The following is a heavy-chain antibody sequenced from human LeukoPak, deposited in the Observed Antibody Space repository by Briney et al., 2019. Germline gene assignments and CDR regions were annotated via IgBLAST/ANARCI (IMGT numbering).Heavy chain of an antibody. V-gene: IGHV4-38-2*02. Sequence: ASETLSLTCTVSGYSISSGYYWGWIRQPPGKGLEWIGSIYHSGSTYYNPSLKSRLAISVDTSKNQFSLNLTSVTAADTAVYYCVRGLTGYSYFFDHWGQGALVTVSS. CDR3: VRGLTGYSYFFDH. CDR2: IYHSGST. J-gene: IGHJ4*02. CDR1: GYSISSGYY. D-gene: IGHD1-20*01.